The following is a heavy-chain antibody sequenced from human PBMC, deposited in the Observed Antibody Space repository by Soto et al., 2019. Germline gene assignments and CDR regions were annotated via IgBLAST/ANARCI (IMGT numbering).Heavy chain of an antibody. J-gene: IGHJ5*02. CDR1: GGTFRSYT. D-gene: IGHD6-13*01. CDR2: IIPIPGIA. Sequence: SVKVSCKASGGTFRSYTISWVRQAPGQGLEWMGRIIPIPGIANYAQKFQGRVTITADKSTSTAYMELSSLRSEDTAVYYCAAHGSSPGNWFDPWGQGALVTVSS. CDR3: AAHGSSPGNWFDP. V-gene: IGHV1-69*02.